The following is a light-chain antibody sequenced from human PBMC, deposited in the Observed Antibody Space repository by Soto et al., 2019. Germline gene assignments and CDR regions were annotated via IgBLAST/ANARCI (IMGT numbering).Light chain of an antibody. CDR2: DAS. Sequence: DIQMTQSPSTLSASIGDRVTITCRASQSISSWLAWYQQRPGKAPKLLIDDASTLGSGVPSRFSGSGSGTGFTLTISSLQPDDFATYYCQQYNSHSRYTFGQGTKVEIK. J-gene: IGKJ2*01. CDR3: QQYNSHSRYT. CDR1: QSISSW. V-gene: IGKV1-5*01.